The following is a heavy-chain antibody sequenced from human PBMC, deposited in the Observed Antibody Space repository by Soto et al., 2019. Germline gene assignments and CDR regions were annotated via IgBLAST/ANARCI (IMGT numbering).Heavy chain of an antibody. V-gene: IGHV4-59*01. CDR3: ARAHPPSYGVSYFDY. Sequence: QVQLQESGPGLVKPSETLSLTCTVSGGSISNYYWNWIRQSPGKGLEWIGYIYSSGSTHYNPSLQNRVTTSXAXSXXQVSLKVNSVTAADTAVYYCARAHPPSYGVSYFDYWGQGTPVTVSS. D-gene: IGHD5-18*01. J-gene: IGHJ4*02. CDR2: IYSSGST. CDR1: GGSISNYY.